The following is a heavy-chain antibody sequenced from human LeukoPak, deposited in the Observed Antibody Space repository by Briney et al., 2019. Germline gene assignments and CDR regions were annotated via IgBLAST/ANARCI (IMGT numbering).Heavy chain of an antibody. CDR3: ARSAIYYGSGIRFDP. V-gene: IGHV4-34*01. CDR2: INHSGST. J-gene: IGHJ5*02. Sequence: SETLSLTCAVYGGSFSGYYWSWIRQPPGKGLEWIGEINHSGSTNYNPSLKSRVTISVDTSKNQFSLKLSSVTAADTAVYYCARSAIYYGSGIRFDPWGQGTLVTVSS. CDR1: GGSFSGYY. D-gene: IGHD3-10*01.